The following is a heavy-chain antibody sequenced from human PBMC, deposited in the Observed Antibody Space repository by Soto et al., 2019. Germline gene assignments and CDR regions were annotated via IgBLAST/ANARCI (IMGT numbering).Heavy chain of an antibody. D-gene: IGHD2-15*01. Sequence: DTLSLTCTVSGVSISDISYCWGWIRQPPGKGLQWIGCMFYSGATYYNPSLKNRVTLSVDTSNNEFSLKLVSVTAPDTAVYYCARHKSGSDWLDPWGQGTLVTVSS. CDR2: MFYSGAT. J-gene: IGHJ5*02. CDR3: ARHKSGSDWLDP. CDR1: GVSISDISYC. V-gene: IGHV4-39*01.